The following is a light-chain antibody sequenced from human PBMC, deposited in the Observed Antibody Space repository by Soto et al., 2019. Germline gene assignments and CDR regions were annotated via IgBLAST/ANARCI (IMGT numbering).Light chain of an antibody. CDR1: QSISTW. V-gene: IGKV1-5*03. Sequence: DIQMTQSPSTLSASEADRVTITCRASQSISTWLAWYQQKAGKAPKLLIYKASSLEGGVPSRFSGSGSGTEFNITISSLQPDDFASYYCQQYNTYPLTFGGGTTVDIK. CDR3: QQYNTYPLT. CDR2: KAS. J-gene: IGKJ4*01.